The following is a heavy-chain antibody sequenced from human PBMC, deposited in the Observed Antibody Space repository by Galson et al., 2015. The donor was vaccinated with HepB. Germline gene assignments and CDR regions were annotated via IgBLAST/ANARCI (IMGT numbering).Heavy chain of an antibody. V-gene: IGHV4-31*03. CDR3: AREGIGGYDFWSGYYS. Sequence: TLSLTCTVSGGSISSGGYYWSRIRQHPGKGLEWIGYIYYSGSTYYNPSLKSRVTISVDTSKNQFSLKLSSVTAADTAVYYCAREGIGGYDFWSGYYSWGQGTLVTVSS. CDR1: GGSISSGGYY. J-gene: IGHJ4*02. D-gene: IGHD3-3*01. CDR2: IYYSGST.